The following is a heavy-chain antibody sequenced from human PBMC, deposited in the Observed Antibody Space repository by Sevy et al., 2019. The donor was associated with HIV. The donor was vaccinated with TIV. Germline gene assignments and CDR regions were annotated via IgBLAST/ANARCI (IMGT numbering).Heavy chain of an antibody. D-gene: IGHD3-16*01. J-gene: IGHJ5*02. CDR1: GFMFSTFG. CDR3: ARDRFRTYTDCYNWFDP. CDR2: ISFDGTLE. V-gene: IGHV3-30*02. Sequence: GGSLRLSCAASGFMFSTFGMHWVRQAPGKGLEWVAFISFDGTLEYYADSIKGRFTISRDNSKNTLYLEMSSLRTEDTAVYYCARDRFRTYTDCYNWFDPWGQGTPVTVSS.